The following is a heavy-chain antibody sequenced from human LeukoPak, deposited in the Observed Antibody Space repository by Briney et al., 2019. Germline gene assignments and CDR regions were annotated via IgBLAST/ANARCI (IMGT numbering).Heavy chain of an antibody. V-gene: IGHV1-69*05. J-gene: IGHJ4*02. CDR1: GGTFSSYA. Sequence: SVKVSCKASGGTFSSYAISWVRQAPGQGHEWMGRIIPLFGTANYAQKFQGRVTITTDESTSTAYMGLSSLRSEDTAVYYCARQGVQPSYYDSSGTGLYFDYWGQGTLVTVSS. CDR3: ARQGVQPSYYDSSGTGLYFDY. D-gene: IGHD3-22*01. CDR2: IIPLFGTA.